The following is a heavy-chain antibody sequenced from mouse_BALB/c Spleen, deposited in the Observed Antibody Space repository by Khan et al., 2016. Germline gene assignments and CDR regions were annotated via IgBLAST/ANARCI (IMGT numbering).Heavy chain of an antibody. CDR2: ISYRGST. CDR1: GYSITSDYA. Sequence: EVQLQESGPGLVKPSQSLHLPRTVTGYSITSDYAWNWIRQFPGNKLEWMGYISYRGSTSYNPPLKSRTSITRDTSKNQFFLQLNSGSAEDTPTLYCSILVSYCGSRFAYWGQGTLVTVSA. CDR3: SILVSYCGSRFAY. V-gene: IGHV3-2*02. J-gene: IGHJ3*01. D-gene: IGHD1-1*01.